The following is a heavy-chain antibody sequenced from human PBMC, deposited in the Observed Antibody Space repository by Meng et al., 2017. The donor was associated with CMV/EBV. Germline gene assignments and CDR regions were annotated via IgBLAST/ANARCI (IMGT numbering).Heavy chain of an antibody. CDR1: GFTFSDYY. CDR2: ISSSGSTI. V-gene: IGHV3-11*01. CDR3: AREAVDDFWSGYYYYGMDV. J-gene: IGHJ6*02. Sequence: GGSRRLSCAASGFTFSDYYMSWIRQAPGKGLEWVSYISSSGSTIYYADSVKGRFTISRDNAKNSLYLQMNSLRAEDTAVYYCAREAVDDFWSGYYYYGMDVWGQGTTVTVSS. D-gene: IGHD3-3*01.